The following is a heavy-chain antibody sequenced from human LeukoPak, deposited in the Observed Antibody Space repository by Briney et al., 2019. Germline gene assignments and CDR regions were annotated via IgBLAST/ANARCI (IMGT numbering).Heavy chain of an antibody. D-gene: IGHD6-19*01. CDR3: ARVESSGYLY. CDR1: GGSISSGSYY. CDR2: IYTSGST. V-gene: IGHV4-61*02. J-gene: IGHJ4*02. Sequence: SETLSLTCTVSGGSISSGSYYWSWIRQPAGKGLEWIGRIYTSGSTNYNPSLKSRVTMSVDTSKNQFSLKLSSVTAADTAVYYCARVESSGYLYWGQGTLVTVSS.